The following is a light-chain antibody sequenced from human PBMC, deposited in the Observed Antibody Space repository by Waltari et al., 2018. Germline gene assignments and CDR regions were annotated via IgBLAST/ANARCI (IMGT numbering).Light chain of an antibody. CDR3: YSAADNNLV. V-gene: IGLV3-27*01. CDR1: VLAKEY. J-gene: IGLJ3*02. Sequence: SYELTQPSPVSVSPGQTARITGPGDVLAKEYARWFQQKPGQAPVLVIYKDSERPSGIPERFSGSSSGTTVTLTISGAQVEDEADYYCYSAADNNLVFGGGTKLTVL. CDR2: KDS.